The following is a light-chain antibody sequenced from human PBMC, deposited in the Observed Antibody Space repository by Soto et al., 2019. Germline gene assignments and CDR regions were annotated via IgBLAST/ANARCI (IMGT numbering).Light chain of an antibody. CDR1: QSVSSNY. CDR3: HQRQYRPPIT. V-gene: IGKV3D-20*02. CDR2: GAS. Sequence: VLTQTPGTLSLSPGERATLSCRAIQSVSSNYFAWYQQKPGQAPRLLIYGASSRATGIPARFSGSGSGTDFTLTISSLEPEDFAVYYCHQRQYRPPITFGQGTRLEIK. J-gene: IGKJ5*01.